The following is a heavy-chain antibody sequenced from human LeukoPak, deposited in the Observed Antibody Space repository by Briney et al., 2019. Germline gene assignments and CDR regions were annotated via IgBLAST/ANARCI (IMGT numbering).Heavy chain of an antibody. D-gene: IGHD6-13*01. J-gene: IGHJ5*02. CDR1: GFTFSSYA. V-gene: IGHV3-23*01. CDR2: ISGSGGST. CDR3: AEAGYSSSWYRGNWFDP. Sequence: GGSLRLSCAASGFTFSSYAMSWVRQAPGKGLEWVSVISGSGGSTYYADSVKGRFTISRDNSKNTLYLQMNSLRAEDTAVYYCAEAGYSSSWYRGNWFDPWGQGTLVTVSS.